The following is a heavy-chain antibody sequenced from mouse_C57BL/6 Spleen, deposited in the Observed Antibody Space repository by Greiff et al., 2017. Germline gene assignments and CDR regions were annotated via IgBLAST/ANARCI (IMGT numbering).Heavy chain of an antibody. J-gene: IGHJ1*03. CDR3: ALYYYGVGYFDV. CDR1: GYTFTSYW. D-gene: IGHD1-1*01. V-gene: IGHV1-53*01. CDR2: INPSNGGT. Sequence: QVQLQQPGTELVKPGASVKLSCKASGYTFTSYWMHWVKQRPGQGLEWIGNINPSNGGTTYNEKFKSKATLTVDKSSSTAYMQLSSLTSEDSAVYYWALYYYGVGYFDVWGTGTTVTVSS.